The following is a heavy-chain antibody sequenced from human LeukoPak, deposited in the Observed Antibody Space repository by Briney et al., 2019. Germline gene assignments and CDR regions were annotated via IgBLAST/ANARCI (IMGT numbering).Heavy chain of an antibody. CDR1: GYSFTSYW. CDR2: IYPGDSDT. Sequence: GASLQISCKGSGYSFTSYWIGWVRQMPGKGLEWMGIIYPGDSDTRYSPSFQGQVTISADKSISTAYLQWSSLKASDTAMYYCARLRLGANDAFDIWGQGTMVTVSS. D-gene: IGHD1-26*01. J-gene: IGHJ3*02. CDR3: ARLRLGANDAFDI. V-gene: IGHV5-51*01.